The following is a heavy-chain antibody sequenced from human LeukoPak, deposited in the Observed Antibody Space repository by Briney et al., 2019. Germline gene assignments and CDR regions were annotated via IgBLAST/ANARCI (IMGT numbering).Heavy chain of an antibody. V-gene: IGHV3-20*04. CDR3: ARGLSMITFGGVIAEDAFDI. Sequence: PGGSLRLSCAASGFTFDDYGMSWVRQAPGRGLEWVSGINWNGGSTGYADSVKGRFTISRDNAKNSLYLQMNSLRAEDTAVYYCARGLSMITFGGVIAEDAFDIWGQGTMVTVSS. CDR2: INWNGGST. J-gene: IGHJ3*02. D-gene: IGHD3-16*02. CDR1: GFTFDDYG.